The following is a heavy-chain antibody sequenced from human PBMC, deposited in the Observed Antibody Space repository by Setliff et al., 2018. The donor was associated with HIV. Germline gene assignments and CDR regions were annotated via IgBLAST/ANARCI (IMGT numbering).Heavy chain of an antibody. CDR3: ARVDCSSTRCYAFDI. CDR1: GYSFTSYL. CDR2: THPRDSDT. Sequence: GESLKISCKGFGYSFTSYLIAWVRQTPGKGLEWMGNTHPRDSDTRYSPSFQGQVTLSVDKSISTAYLQWSSLKASDTAMYYCARVDCSSTRCYAFDIWGQGTMVTVSS. J-gene: IGHJ3*02. D-gene: IGHD2-2*01. V-gene: IGHV5-51*01.